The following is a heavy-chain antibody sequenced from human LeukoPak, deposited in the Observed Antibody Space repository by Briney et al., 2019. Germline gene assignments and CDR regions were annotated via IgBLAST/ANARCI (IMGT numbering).Heavy chain of an antibody. CDR2: IYYSGST. J-gene: IGHJ4*02. CDR3: ASIGSSSFSGYYFDY. CDR1: GGSISSYY. Sequence: SETQSLTCTVSGGSISSYYWSWLRQPPGKGLEWIGYIYYSGSTNYNPSLKSRVTISVDTSKNQFSLKLSSVTAADTAVYYCASIGSSSFSGYYFDYWGQGPRSPSPQ. V-gene: IGHV4-59*01. D-gene: IGHD6-13*01.